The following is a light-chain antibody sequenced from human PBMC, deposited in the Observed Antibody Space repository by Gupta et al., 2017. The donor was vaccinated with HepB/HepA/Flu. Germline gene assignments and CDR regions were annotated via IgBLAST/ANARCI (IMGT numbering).Light chain of an antibody. CDR1: SSHVGAYNF. CDR2: DVT. CDR3: SSYTTSSTWV. V-gene: IGLV2-14*01. Sequence: QSALTQPASVYGSPGQSITISCTGTSSHVGAYNFVSWHQPHPGKAPKLMIYDVTNRPSGVSNRFSGSKSGNTASLSISGLQAEDEADYYCSSYTTSSTWVFGGGTKLTVL. J-gene: IGLJ3*02.